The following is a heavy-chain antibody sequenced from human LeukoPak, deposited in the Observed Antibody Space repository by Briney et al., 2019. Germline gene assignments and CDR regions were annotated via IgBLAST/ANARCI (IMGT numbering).Heavy chain of an antibody. CDR2: LSGSGDST. Sequence: GGSLRLSCAASGFTFSSYAMSWVRQAPGKGLEWVSTLSGSGDSTYYADSVKGRFTISRDNSKNTLFLQLNSLRVEDTAVYYCAKSSYYDILTGYYRSWGQGTLVTVSS. D-gene: IGHD3-9*01. J-gene: IGHJ4*02. CDR1: GFTFSSYA. CDR3: AKSSYYDILTGYYRS. V-gene: IGHV3-23*01.